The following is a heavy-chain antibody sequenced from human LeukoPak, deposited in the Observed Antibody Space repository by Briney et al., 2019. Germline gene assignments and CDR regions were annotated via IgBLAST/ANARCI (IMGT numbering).Heavy chain of an antibody. Sequence: ASVKVSCKASGYTFTSYGISWVRQAPGQGLNWIGWISAYNGNTNYAQKLQGRVTMTTDSSTSTAYMELRSLRSDDTAVYYCARDQSRYYGSGSYSPWNYWGQGTLVTVSS. D-gene: IGHD3-10*01. CDR1: GYTFTSYG. V-gene: IGHV1-18*04. CDR3: ARDQSRYYGSGSYSPWNY. J-gene: IGHJ4*02. CDR2: ISAYNGNT.